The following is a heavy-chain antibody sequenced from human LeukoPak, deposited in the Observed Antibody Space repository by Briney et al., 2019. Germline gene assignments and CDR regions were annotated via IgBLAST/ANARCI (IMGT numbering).Heavy chain of an antibody. V-gene: IGHV4-59*01. CDR2: IYYSGST. CDR3: ARTIRPGGKLDY. J-gene: IGHJ4*02. D-gene: IGHD3-10*01. CDR1: GGSISSYY. Sequence: SETLSLTCTVSGGSISSYYWSWIRQPPGKGLEWIVYIYYSGSTNYNPSLKSRVTISVDTSKNQFSLKPSSVTAADTAVYYCARTIRPGGKLDYWGQGTLVTVSS.